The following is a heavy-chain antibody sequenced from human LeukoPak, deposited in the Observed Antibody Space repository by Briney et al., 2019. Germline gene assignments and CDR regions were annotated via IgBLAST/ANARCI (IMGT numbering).Heavy chain of an antibody. CDR1: GFTFSSYS. J-gene: IGHJ4*02. CDR3: ARDPSLGLFDY. CDR2: MSSSSSYI. Sequence: GGSLRLSCAASGFTFSSYSMNWVRQAPGKGLEWVSSMSSSSSYIYYADSVKGRFTVSRDNAKNSLYLQMNSLRVEDTAVYYCARDPSLGLFDYWGQGTLVTVSS. V-gene: IGHV3-21*01. D-gene: IGHD1-26*01.